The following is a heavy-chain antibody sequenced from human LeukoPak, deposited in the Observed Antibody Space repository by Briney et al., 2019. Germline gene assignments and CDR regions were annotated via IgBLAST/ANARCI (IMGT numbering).Heavy chain of an antibody. CDR2: IYHSGST. D-gene: IGHD4-11*01. V-gene: IGHV4-59*12. CDR1: GGSISSYY. J-gene: IGHJ6*03. CDR3: ARGYYSNYSGCYMDV. Sequence: SETLSLTCTVSGGSISSYYWSWIRQPPGKGLEWIGYIYHSGSTYYNPSLKSRVTISVERSKNQFSLKLSSVTAADTAVYYCARGYYSNYSGCYMDVWGKGTTVTVSS.